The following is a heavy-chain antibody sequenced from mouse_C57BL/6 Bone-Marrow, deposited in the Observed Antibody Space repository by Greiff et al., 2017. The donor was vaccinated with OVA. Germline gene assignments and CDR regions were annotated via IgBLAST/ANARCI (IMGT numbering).Heavy chain of an antibody. CDR1: GYTFTSYW. CDR2: IYPGSGST. J-gene: IGHJ1*03. CDR3: ARRDYYGSSWYFDV. D-gene: IGHD1-1*01. V-gene: IGHV1-55*01. Sequence: VQLQQPGAELVKPGDSVKMSCKASGYTFTSYWITWVKQRPGQGLEWIGDIYPGSGSTNYNEKFKSKATLTVDTSSSTAYMQLSSLTSEDSAVYYCARRDYYGSSWYFDVWGTGTTVTVSS.